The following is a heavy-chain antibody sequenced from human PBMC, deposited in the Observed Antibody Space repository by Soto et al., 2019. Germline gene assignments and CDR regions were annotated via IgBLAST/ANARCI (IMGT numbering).Heavy chain of an antibody. CDR3: ARSQGGSSSLDIYYYYYYGMDV. CDR2: IIPIFGTA. J-gene: IGHJ6*02. V-gene: IGHV1-69*01. D-gene: IGHD2-15*01. Sequence: QVQLVQSGAEVKKPGSSVKVSCKAPGGTFSSYAISWVRQAPGQGLEWMGGIIPIFGTAKYAQKFQGRDTITADESTSTCYVELSSLRSEDTAVYYCARSQGGSSSLDIYYYYYYGMDVWGQGTTVTVSS. CDR1: GGTFSSYA.